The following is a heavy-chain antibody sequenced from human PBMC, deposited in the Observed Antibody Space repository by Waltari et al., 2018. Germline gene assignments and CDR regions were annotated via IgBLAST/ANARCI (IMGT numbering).Heavy chain of an antibody. CDR2: INQDGSDR. J-gene: IGHJ5*01. V-gene: IGHV3-7*01. D-gene: IGHD3-22*01. CDR1: GFTFIIFG. Sequence: EVQLVESGVGLVQPGGSRRLSCGASGFTFIIFGMSWTRQAPGKGLEWVASINQDGSDRRYVDSVKDRFTISRDNARNSLFLQMNSLTAEDTAMYYCARVPYYINIWFDSWGQGTLVTVSS. CDR3: ARVPYYINIWFDS.